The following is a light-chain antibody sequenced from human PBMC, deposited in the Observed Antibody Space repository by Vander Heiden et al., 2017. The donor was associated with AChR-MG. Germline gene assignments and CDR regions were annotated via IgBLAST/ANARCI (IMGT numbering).Light chain of an antibody. V-gene: IGKV1-39*01. CDR1: QSISSY. CDR2: AAS. CDR3: QQSDSTAPYT. J-gene: IGKJ2*01. Sequence: DIQMTQSPSSLSASVRDRVTITCRASQSISSYLNWYQQKPGKAPKLLIYAASSLQSGVPSRFNGSGSGTDFTLTISSLQPEDFATYYCQQSDSTAPYTFGQGTKLEIK.